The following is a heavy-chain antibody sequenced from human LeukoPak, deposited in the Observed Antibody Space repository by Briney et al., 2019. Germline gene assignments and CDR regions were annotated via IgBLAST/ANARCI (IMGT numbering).Heavy chain of an antibody. D-gene: IGHD3-22*01. CDR3: AKDHMCYYDSSGYYFDY. CDR1: GLPFNSYA. V-gene: IGHV3-23*01. Sequence: GDSVRLLCGPSGLPFNSYAMSCLREATAKALEWVASISGSGGSTYYADSVKGRFTMSRDNSMCTLYLQMNSLRAEDRAVYYCAKDHMCYYDSSGYYFDYWGQGTLVTVSS. CDR2: ISGSGGST. J-gene: IGHJ4*02.